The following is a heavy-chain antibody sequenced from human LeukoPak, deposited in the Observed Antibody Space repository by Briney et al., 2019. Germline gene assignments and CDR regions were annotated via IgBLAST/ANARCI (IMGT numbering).Heavy chain of an antibody. J-gene: IGHJ4*02. V-gene: IGHV3-7*01. CDR3: ACVVVPAASGY. CDR1: GFTFSSYW. D-gene: IGHD2-2*01. Sequence: GGSLRLSCAASGFTFSSYWMSWVRQAPGKGLEWVANIKQDGSEKYYVDSVKGRFTISRDNAKNSLYLQMNSLRAEDTAVYYCACVVVPAASGYWGQGTLVTVSS. CDR2: IKQDGSEK.